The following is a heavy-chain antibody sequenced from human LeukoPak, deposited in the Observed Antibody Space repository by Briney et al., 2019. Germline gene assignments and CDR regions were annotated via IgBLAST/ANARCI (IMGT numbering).Heavy chain of an antibody. V-gene: IGHV3-23*01. Sequence: GGSLRLSCAASGFTFSSYGMSWVRQAPGKGLEWVSAIGGSGGSTYYADSVRGRFTISRDNSRNALYLQLSRLRVDDTAFYYCPKPLLTPGNWGPGTLVTVSS. CDR3: PKPLLTPGN. CDR1: GFTFSSYG. D-gene: IGHD4-23*01. CDR2: IGGSGGST. J-gene: IGHJ4*02.